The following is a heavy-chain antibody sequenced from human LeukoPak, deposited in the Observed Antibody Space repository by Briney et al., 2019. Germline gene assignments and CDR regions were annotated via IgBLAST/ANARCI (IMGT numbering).Heavy chain of an antibody. V-gene: IGHV1-18*01. J-gene: IGHJ4*02. CDR2: ISAYNGNT. CDR1: GYTFTSYG. Sequence: ASVKVSCKASGYTFTSYGISWVRQAPGQGLEWMGWISAYNGNTNYAQKLQGRVTMTTDTSTSTAYMELRSPRSDDTAVYYCARAGRGYSSSWYESSDYWGQGTLVTVSS. D-gene: IGHD6-13*01. CDR3: ARAGRGYSSSWYESSDY.